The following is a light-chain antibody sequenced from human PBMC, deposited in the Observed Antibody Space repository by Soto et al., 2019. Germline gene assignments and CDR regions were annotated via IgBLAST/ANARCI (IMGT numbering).Light chain of an antibody. J-gene: IGKJ1*01. CDR2: DAS. Sequence: EIVLTQSPATLSLSPGERATLSCRASQSVSSYLAWYQQKPGQAPRLLIYDASNRATGIPARFSGSGSGTDFTVTISSLEPEDFAVYYCQQRSNWPRWTFGQGTMVEIK. CDR1: QSVSSY. V-gene: IGKV3-11*01. CDR3: QQRSNWPRWT.